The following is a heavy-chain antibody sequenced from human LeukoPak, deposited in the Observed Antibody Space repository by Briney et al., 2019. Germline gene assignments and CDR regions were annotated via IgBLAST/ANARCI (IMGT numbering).Heavy chain of an antibody. D-gene: IGHD3-9*01. Sequence: SETLSLTCTVSGGSISGSSYYWGWIRQPPGKGLEWIGSIYYTGSTYYNPSLKSQITIVLDTSKNQISLKLSSVTAADTAVYYCSRGSYDILTGYSTLGEFWGQGTLVTVSS. V-gene: IGHV4-39*01. CDR2: IYYTGST. J-gene: IGHJ4*02. CDR1: GGSISGSSYY. CDR3: SRGSYDILTGYSTLGEF.